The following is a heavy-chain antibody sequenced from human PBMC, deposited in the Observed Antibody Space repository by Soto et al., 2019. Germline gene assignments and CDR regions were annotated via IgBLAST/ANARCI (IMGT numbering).Heavy chain of an antibody. D-gene: IGHD2-8*02. CDR3: ARLLLADYYYYYGMDV. CDR2: IDPSDSYT. V-gene: IGHV5-10-1*01. J-gene: IGHJ6*02. Sequence: PGESLKISCKGSGYSFTSYWISWVRQMPGKGLEWMGRIDPSDSYTNYSPSFQGHVTISADKSISTAYLQWSSLKASDTAMYYCARLLLADYYYYYGMDVWGQGTTVTVSS. CDR1: GYSFTSYW.